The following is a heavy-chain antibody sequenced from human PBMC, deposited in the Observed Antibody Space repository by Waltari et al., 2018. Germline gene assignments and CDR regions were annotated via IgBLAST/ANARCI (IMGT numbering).Heavy chain of an antibody. CDR3: ARGKEVGATSLVDY. D-gene: IGHD1-26*01. V-gene: IGHV4-59*11. CDR1: GGSISSHY. CDR2: IYYSGST. Sequence: QVQLQESGPGLVKPSETLSLTCTVSGGSISSHYWSWIRQPPGKGLEWIGYIYYSGSTNYNPSLKSRVTISVDTSKNQFSLKLSSVTAVDTAVYYCARGKEVGATSLVDYWGQGTLVTVSS. J-gene: IGHJ4*02.